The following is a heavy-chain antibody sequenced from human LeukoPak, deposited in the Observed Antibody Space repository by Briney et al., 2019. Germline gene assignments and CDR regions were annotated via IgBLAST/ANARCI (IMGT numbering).Heavy chain of an antibody. CDR1: GFTFSSYA. J-gene: IGHJ4*02. V-gene: IGHV3-23*01. CDR3: AKDHRRQQLAIDY. Sequence: PGGSLRLSCAASGFTFSSYAMSWVRQAPGEGLEWVSAISGSGGSTYYADSVKGRFTISRDNSKNTLYLQMNSLRAEDTAVYYCAKDHRRQQLAIDYWGQGTLVTVSS. CDR2: ISGSGGST. D-gene: IGHD6-13*01.